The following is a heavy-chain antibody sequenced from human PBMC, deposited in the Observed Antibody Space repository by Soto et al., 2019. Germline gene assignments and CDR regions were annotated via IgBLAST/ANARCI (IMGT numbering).Heavy chain of an antibody. Sequence: SETLSLTCAVSGGSISSSNLWSWVRQPPGKGLEWIGEIYHSGSTNYNPSLKSRVTISVDKSKNQFSLKLSSVTAADTAVYYCARFSGSGSYYNDTTAYWGQGTLVTVSS. V-gene: IGHV4-4*02. CDR1: GGSISSSNL. CDR3: ARFSGSGSYYNDTTAY. CDR2: IYHSGST. J-gene: IGHJ4*02. D-gene: IGHD3-10*01.